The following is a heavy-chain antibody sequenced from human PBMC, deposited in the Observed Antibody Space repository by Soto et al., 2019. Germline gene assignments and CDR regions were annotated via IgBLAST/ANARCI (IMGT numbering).Heavy chain of an antibody. V-gene: IGHV4-4*07. CDR2: IYTSASI. Sequence: SETLSLTCSVSGADINTYSWTWIRQPAGKGLEWIGRIYTSASINYNPSLKGRVTLSVDTSTNQVSLRLASVTAADTAIYYCARDREAGYNFYYGIDVWGQGTTVTVSS. J-gene: IGHJ6*02. CDR3: ARDREAGYNFYYGIDV. CDR1: GADINTYS. D-gene: IGHD6-19*01.